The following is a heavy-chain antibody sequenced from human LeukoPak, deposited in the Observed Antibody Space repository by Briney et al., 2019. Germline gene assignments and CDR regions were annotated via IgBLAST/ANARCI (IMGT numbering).Heavy chain of an antibody. CDR2: INPDSGGT. CDR1: GYRFTNYW. V-gene: IGHV1-2*02. J-gene: IGHJ4*02. Sequence: GESLKISCKGSGYRFTNYWIGWVRQAPGQGLEWMGWINPDSGGTHYARKFQGRVTMTRDTSISTAYMELSRLRSDDTAVYYCARGSAGRPYYFDYWGQGTLVTVSS. CDR3: ARGSAGRPYYFDY.